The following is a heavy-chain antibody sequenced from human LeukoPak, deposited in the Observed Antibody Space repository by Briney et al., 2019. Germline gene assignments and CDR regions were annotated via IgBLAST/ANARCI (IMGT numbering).Heavy chain of an antibody. V-gene: IGHV1-2*02. Sequence: ASVKVSCKASGYTFTSYGISWVRQAPGQGLEWMGWINPNSGGTNYAQKFQGRVTMTRDTSISTAYMELSRLRSDDTAVYYCARDPSIAARPLDYWGQGTLVTVSS. CDR2: INPNSGGT. J-gene: IGHJ4*02. CDR3: ARDPSIAARPLDY. D-gene: IGHD6-6*01. CDR1: GYTFTSYG.